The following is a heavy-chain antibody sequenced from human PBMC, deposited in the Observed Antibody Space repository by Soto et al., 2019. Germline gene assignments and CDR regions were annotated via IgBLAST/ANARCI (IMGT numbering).Heavy chain of an antibody. Sequence: GGSLRLSCAASGFTFSTYSMNWVRQAPGKGLEWVSYISSSSSTIYYADSVKGRFTISRDNAQNSLYLQMNSLRAEDTAVYYCAGDCGNISCPIDYWGQGTLVTVSS. CDR2: ISSSSSTI. CDR1: GFTFSTYS. J-gene: IGHJ4*02. D-gene: IGHD2-2*01. CDR3: AGDCGNISCPIDY. V-gene: IGHV3-48*01.